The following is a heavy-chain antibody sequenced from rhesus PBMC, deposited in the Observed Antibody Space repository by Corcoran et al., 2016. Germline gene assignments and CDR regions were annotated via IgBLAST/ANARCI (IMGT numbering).Heavy chain of an antibody. CDR2: IYGGSWST. J-gene: IGHJ2*01. Sequence: QVQLQQWGEGLVKPSETLSLTCAVSGGSISSSNWWSWIRQSPGKGLEWIGYIYGGSWSTSNNPSLQCRVTISTDTSKNPCSLMLSSVTAADTAVYYCARLGYSGYSFHHWYFDLWGPGTPITISS. V-gene: IGHV4-92*01. CDR1: GGSISSSNW. CDR3: ARLGYSGYSFHHWYFDL. D-gene: IGHD5-30*01.